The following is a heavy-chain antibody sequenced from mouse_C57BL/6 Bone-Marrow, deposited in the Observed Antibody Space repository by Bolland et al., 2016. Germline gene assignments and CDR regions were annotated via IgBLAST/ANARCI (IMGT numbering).Heavy chain of an antibody. J-gene: IGHJ4*01. V-gene: IGHV7-1*01. Sequence: TTEYSASVKGRFIVSRDTSQSILYLQMNALRAEDTAIYYCARDPVTNYAMDYWGQGTS. CDR3: ARDPVTNYAMDY. D-gene: IGHD2-12*01. CDR2: TT.